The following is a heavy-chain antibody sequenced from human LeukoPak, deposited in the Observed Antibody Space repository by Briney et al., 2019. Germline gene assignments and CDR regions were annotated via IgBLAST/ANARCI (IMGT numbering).Heavy chain of an antibody. CDR3: ARHIGGGIEDMDV. D-gene: IGHD3-16*02. CDR2: IYVTAT. Sequence: PSETLSLTCTVSGGSIGTVYWSWIRQSPGKGLDWIGYIYVTATRYNPYLQSRLTISVDRSRNQFFLNLSSVTAADTAVYYCARHIGGGIEDMDVWGKGTKVIVSS. V-gene: IGHV4-59*08. CDR1: GGSIGTVY. J-gene: IGHJ6*03.